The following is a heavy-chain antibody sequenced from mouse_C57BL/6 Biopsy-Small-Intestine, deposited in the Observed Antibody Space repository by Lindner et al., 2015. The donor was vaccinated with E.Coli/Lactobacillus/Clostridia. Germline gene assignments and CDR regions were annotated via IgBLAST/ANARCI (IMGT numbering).Heavy chain of an antibody. V-gene: IGHV1-39*01. D-gene: IGHD3-3*01. CDR3: ATSQLGDAVDN. CDR2: INPNYGFT. Sequence: VQLQESGPELVKPGASVKISCKASGYSFTDYNMEWVKQSNGKSLEWIGVINPNYGFTSYNQKFKDKATLTVDQSSSTAYMQLNSLTFEDSAVYFCATSQLGDAVDNWGQGTSVTVSP. CDR1: GYSFTDYN. J-gene: IGHJ4*01.